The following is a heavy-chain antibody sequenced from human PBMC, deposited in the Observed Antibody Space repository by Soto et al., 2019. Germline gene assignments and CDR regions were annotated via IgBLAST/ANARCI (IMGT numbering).Heavy chain of an antibody. CDR3: ARDQVAGTRYFDL. Sequence: EVQLVESGGGLVKPGGSLRLSCAASGFTFSSYSMNWVRQAPGKGLEWVSSISSSSSYIYYADSVKGRFTISRDNAKNSLYLQMNSLRADDTAVYFCARDQVAGTRYFDLWGRCTLVTVSS. CDR2: ISSSSSYI. D-gene: IGHD6-19*01. CDR1: GFTFSSYS. V-gene: IGHV3-21*01. J-gene: IGHJ2*01.